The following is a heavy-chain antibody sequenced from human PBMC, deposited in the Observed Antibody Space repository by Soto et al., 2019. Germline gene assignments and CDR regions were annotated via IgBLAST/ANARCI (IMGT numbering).Heavy chain of an antibody. Sequence: ASVKVSCKASGYTFTSYAMHWVRQAPGQSLEWMGWINAGNGNTKYSQKFQGRVTITRDTSASTAYMELSSLRSEDTAVYYCARDPVIYDSSGYLGDAFDIWGQGTMVTVSS. J-gene: IGHJ3*02. CDR1: GYTFTSYA. D-gene: IGHD3-22*01. V-gene: IGHV1-3*01. CDR3: ARDPVIYDSSGYLGDAFDI. CDR2: INAGNGNT.